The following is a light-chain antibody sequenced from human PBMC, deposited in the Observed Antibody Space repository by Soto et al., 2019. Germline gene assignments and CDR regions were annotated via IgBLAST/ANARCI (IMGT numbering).Light chain of an antibody. CDR2: EVT. V-gene: IGLV2-8*01. CDR1: SSDVGAYNY. J-gene: IGLJ3*02. Sequence: QSALTQPPSASGSPGQSVTISCTGTSSDVGAYNYVSWYQQHAGKAPKLVIYEVTKRPSGVPERLSGSKSANTASLTVSGHQAEDEADYYCSSFASSNTRVFGGGTKLTVL. CDR3: SSFASSNTRV.